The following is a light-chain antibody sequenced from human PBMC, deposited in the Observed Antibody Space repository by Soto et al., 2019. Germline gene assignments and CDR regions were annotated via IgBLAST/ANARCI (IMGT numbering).Light chain of an antibody. Sequence: EIVVTQCPATVSLSPGERATLSCRASQSVSSYLAWYQQKPGQAPRLLIYDASSRATGVPDRYSASGSGTDFTLTISRLEPEDFAVFFCQQYSTSEIIFGQGTRLEIK. J-gene: IGKJ5*01. V-gene: IGKV3-11*01. CDR2: DAS. CDR3: QQYSTSEII. CDR1: QSVSSY.